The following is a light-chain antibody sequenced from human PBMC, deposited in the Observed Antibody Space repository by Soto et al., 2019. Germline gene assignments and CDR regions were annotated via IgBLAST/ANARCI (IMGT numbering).Light chain of an antibody. V-gene: IGLV2-14*01. CDR1: SSDIGRYKF. CDR3: YSYAGTYTLV. CDR2: EGT. J-gene: IGLJ2*01. Sequence: QSVLTQPASVSGSPGQSITISCTGTSSDIGRYKFVSWFQQHPGKAPKLMIFEGTNRPSGVSNRFSGSKSGNTASLTISGLQAEDEADYYCYSYAGTYTLVFGGGTQLTVL.